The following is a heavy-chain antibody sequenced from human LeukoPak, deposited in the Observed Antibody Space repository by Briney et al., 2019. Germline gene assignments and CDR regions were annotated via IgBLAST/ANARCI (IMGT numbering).Heavy chain of an antibody. Sequence: PGRSLRLSCAASGFTFSSYWMHWVRQAPGKGLVWVSRINSDGSSTSYADSVKGRFTISRDNAKNTLYLQMNSLRAEDTAVYYCAIDSSGWTTFDYWGQGTLVTVSS. D-gene: IGHD6-19*01. V-gene: IGHV3-74*01. CDR3: AIDSSGWTTFDY. CDR1: GFTFSSYW. CDR2: INSDGSST. J-gene: IGHJ4*02.